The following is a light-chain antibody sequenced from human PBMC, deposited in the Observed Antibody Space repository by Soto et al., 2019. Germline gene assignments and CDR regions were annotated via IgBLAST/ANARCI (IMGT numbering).Light chain of an antibody. CDR1: QSVNSN. CDR3: QQYNNWPLG. V-gene: IGKV3-15*01. CDR2: ASS. J-gene: IGKJ4*01. Sequence: EIVMTQSPATLSVSPGERATLSCRASQSVNSNLAWYQQKPGQAPRLLIFASSTRATGIPARFSGSGSGTEFTLTITSLQSGDVAVYYCQQYNNWPLGFGGGTKVEIK.